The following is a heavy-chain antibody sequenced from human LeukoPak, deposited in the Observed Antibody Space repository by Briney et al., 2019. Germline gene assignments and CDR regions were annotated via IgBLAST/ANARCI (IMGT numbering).Heavy chain of an antibody. CDR1: GYTFSTLG. D-gene: IGHD3-3*01. J-gene: IGHJ4*02. Sequence: VASVKVSCKASGYTFSTLGINWVRQATGQGLEWMGWMNPISGNTGYAPNFQGRVTMTRDNSINTAYMDLTNLRSEDTAVYYCARGQSGRRFLADYWGQGTLVTVSS. CDR2: MNPISGNT. V-gene: IGHV1-8*02. CDR3: ARGQSGRRFLADY.